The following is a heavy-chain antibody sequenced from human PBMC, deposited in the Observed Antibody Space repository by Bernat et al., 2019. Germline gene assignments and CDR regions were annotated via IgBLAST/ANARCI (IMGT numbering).Heavy chain of an antibody. V-gene: IGHV3-23*04. CDR3: AKDREVPLFDC. CDR1: GFTFGSYG. J-gene: IGHJ4*02. Sequence: EVQLVESGGGLVQPGGSLRLSCAASGFTFGSYGMTWVRQPPGKGLEWVSFISGSGNTYYSDSVKGRFTISRDNSKNTLFLQINSVRAEDTAVYYCAKDREVPLFDCWGQGTLVTVSS. CDR2: ISGSGNT. D-gene: IGHD2-2*01.